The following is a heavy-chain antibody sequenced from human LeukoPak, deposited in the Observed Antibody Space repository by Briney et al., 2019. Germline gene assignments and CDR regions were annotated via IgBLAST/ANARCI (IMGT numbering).Heavy chain of an antibody. J-gene: IGHJ4*02. Sequence: GASVKVCCKASGYTFTSYGISWMRQAPGQWLEWMGWISAYNGNTNYAQKLQGRVTMTTDTSTSTAYMELRSLRSDDTAVYYCARDQNYYGSGSYYLEPTPLHNLVDYWGQGTLVTVSS. CDR3: ARDQNYYGSGSYYLEPTPLHNLVDY. CDR2: ISAYNGNT. D-gene: IGHD3-10*01. V-gene: IGHV1-18*01. CDR1: GYTFTSYG.